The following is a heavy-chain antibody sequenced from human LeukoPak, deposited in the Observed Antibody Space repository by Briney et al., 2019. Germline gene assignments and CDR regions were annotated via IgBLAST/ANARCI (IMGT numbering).Heavy chain of an antibody. J-gene: IGHJ4*02. CDR3: AREGEGLDY. V-gene: IGHV3-30-3*01. CDR1: GLTFSSYA. CDR2: ISYDGSNK. D-gene: IGHD2-15*01. Sequence: GGSLRLSRAASGLTFSSYAMHWVRQAPGKGLEWVAIISYDGSNKYYADSVKGRFTISRDNSKNTLYLQMNSLRAEDTAVYYCAREGEGLDYWGQGTLVTVSS.